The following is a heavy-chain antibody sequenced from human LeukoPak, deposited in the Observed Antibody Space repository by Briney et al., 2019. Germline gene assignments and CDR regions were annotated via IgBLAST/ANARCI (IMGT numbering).Heavy chain of an antibody. CDR3: ARSWNYVGGRYYYYMDV. J-gene: IGHJ6*03. Sequence: PSETLSLTCTVSGGSISSYYWSWIRQPPGKGLEWIGYIYYSGSTNYNPSLKSRVTISVDTSKNQFSLKLSSVTAADTAVYYCARSWNYVGGRYYYYMDVWGKGTTVTVSS. D-gene: IGHD1-7*01. CDR1: GGSISSYY. V-gene: IGHV4-59*01. CDR2: IYYSGST.